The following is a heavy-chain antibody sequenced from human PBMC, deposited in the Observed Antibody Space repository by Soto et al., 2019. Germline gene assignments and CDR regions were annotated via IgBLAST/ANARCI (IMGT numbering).Heavy chain of an antibody. CDR3: ARDSRYDFWSGYRFDY. Sequence: SVKVSCKASGGTFSSYTISWVRQAPGQGLEWMGRIIPILGIANYAQKFQGRVTITADKSTSTAYMELSSLRSEDTAVYYCARDSRYDFWSGYRFDYWGQGTLVTVSS. J-gene: IGHJ4*02. D-gene: IGHD3-3*01. CDR2: IIPILGIA. V-gene: IGHV1-69*04. CDR1: GGTFSSYT.